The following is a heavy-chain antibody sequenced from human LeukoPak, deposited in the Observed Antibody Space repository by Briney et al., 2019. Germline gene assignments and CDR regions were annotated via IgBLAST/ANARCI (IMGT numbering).Heavy chain of an antibody. CDR3: ARDRLEGGETFDS. CDR2: ITGSSSYI. V-gene: IGHV3-21*01. CDR1: GFSFRSYS. Sequence: GGSLRLFCAASGFSFRSYSMDWVRQAPGKGLEWVSSITGSSSYISYADSVKGRFTISRGNAENSLFLQMNSLRPEDTAVYFCARDRLEGGETFDSWGQGTLVTVSS. D-gene: IGHD1-1*01. J-gene: IGHJ4*02.